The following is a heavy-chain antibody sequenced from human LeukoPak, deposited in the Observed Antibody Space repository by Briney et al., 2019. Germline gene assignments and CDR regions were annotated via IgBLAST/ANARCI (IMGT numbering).Heavy chain of an antibody. J-gene: IGHJ4*02. Sequence: SQTLSLTCAISGHIVSTNTGAWNWIRQSPSRGLEWLGRTYYRTQWYHDYAVSVKGRISINPDTSKNQFSLQLKSVTREDTAVYYCAREDRGGNGHFDFWGQGTLVGVSS. CDR3: AREDRGGNGHFDF. V-gene: IGHV6-1*01. D-gene: IGHD1-26*01. CDR1: GHIVSTNTGA. CDR2: TYYRTQWYH.